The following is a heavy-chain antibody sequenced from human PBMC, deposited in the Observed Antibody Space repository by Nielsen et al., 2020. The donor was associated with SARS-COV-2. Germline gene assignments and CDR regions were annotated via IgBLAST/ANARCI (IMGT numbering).Heavy chain of an antibody. J-gene: IGHJ4*02. CDR1: GYSFAIYW. CDR3: ARQALGRDGYINPDY. Sequence: GESLKISCKGSGYSFAIYWIAWVRQMPGKGLEWMGVIYPGDSDTRYGPSFQGQVTFSADKSISTAYLQWSSLKASDTAMYYCARQALGRDGYINPDYWGQGTLVTVSS. D-gene: IGHD5-24*01. CDR2: IYPGDSDT. V-gene: IGHV5-51*01.